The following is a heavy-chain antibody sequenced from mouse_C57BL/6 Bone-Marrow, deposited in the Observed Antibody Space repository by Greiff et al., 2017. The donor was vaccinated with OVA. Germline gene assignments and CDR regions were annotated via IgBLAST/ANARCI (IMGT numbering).Heavy chain of an antibody. CDR3: GEYCGSISYYYAMDD. J-gene: IGHJ4*01. D-gene: IGHD1-3*01. Sequence: QVQLKQSGPGLVQPSQSLSITCTVSGFSLTSYGVHWVRQSPGKGLEWLGVIWRGGSTDYNAAFMSRLSIPKDNSTCTVFFIMHSLQADDAAIDYCGEYCGSISYYYAMDDWGQGTSVTVSS. CDR2: IWRGGST. CDR1: GFSLTSYG. V-gene: IGHV2-5*01.